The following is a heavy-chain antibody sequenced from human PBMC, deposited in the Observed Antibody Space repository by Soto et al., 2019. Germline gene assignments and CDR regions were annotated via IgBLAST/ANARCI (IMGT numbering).Heavy chain of an antibody. D-gene: IGHD2-21*02. J-gene: IGHJ4*02. Sequence: QVQLVQSGAEVKKPGASVKVSCKASGDTFTDYYIHWVRQAPGQGLEWMGTVNPSGGHTTYAQHFLGRMTMTWVTSTCTLYMELTRLTSEVTAVYYFARGGHVVVVTSALDYWGQGTLVTVSS. CDR2: VNPSGGHT. CDR3: ARGGHVVVVTSALDY. V-gene: IGHV1-46*01. CDR1: GDTFTDYY.